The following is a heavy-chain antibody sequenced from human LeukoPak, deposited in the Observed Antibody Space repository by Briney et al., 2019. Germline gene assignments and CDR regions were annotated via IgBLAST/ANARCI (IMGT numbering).Heavy chain of an antibody. CDR1: GGSISSYY. CDR3: AGSHGSGRYFDY. Sequence: PSETLSLTCTVSGGSISSYYWSWIRQPPGKGLEWIGYIYYSGKSDYNPTLKSRVTISVDTSRNQFSLKMSSVTAADTAVYYCAGSHGSGRYFDYWGQGTLVPVSS. V-gene: IGHV4-59*01. J-gene: IGHJ4*02. CDR2: IYYSGKS. D-gene: IGHD3-10*01.